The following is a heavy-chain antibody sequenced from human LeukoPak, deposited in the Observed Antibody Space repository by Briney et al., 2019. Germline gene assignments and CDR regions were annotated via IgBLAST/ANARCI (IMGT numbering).Heavy chain of an antibody. CDR1: GFSFSSYS. V-gene: IGHV3-21*01. CDR2: ISGSSSYI. J-gene: IGHJ3*02. D-gene: IGHD2-15*01. Sequence: PGGSLRLSCAASGFSFSSYSMNWVRQAPGKGLEWVSSISGSSSYIYYADPVKGRFTISRDNAKNSLSLQMNSLRAEDTAVYYCARGGVDVVVVAGLLFDIWGQGTMVTVSS. CDR3: ARGGVDVVVVAGLLFDI.